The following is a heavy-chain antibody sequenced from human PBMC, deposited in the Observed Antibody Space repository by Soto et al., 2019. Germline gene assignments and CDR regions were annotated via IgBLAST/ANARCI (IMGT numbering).Heavy chain of an antibody. CDR1: GGSFSGYY. CDR3: ARGFFIVKGGMDV. CDR2: INHSGST. J-gene: IGHJ6*04. V-gene: IGHV4-34*01. D-gene: IGHD2-15*01. Sequence: SETLSLTCAVYGGSFSGYYWSWIRQPPGKGLEWIGEINHSGSTNYNPSLKSRVTISVDTSKNQFSLKLSSVTAADTAVYYCARGFFIVKGGMDVWGKGTTVTVSS.